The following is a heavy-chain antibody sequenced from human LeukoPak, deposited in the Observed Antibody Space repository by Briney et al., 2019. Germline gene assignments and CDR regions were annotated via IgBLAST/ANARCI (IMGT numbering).Heavy chain of an antibody. D-gene: IGHD3-22*01. CDR1: GGSFSGYY. V-gene: IGHV4-34*01. J-gene: IGHJ4*02. Sequence: SETLSLTCAVYGGSFSGYYWSWIRQPPGKGLEWIGEINHSGSTNYNPSLKSRVTISVDTSKNQFSLKLSSVTAADTAVYYCARGLGSRFYYDSSGYCQYCGQGTLVTVSS. CDR2: INHSGST. CDR3: ARGLGSRFYYDSSGYCQY.